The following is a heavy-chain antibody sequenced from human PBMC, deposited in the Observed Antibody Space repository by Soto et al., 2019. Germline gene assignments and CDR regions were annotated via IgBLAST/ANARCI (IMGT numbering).Heavy chain of an antibody. V-gene: IGHV4-39*01. Sequence: XETLWLTCTVSGSSISSSGYYWGWIRQPPGRGLEWIGSLYYNVGTYYNPSLKSRVTISADTSANQLSLMVDSVTAADTAIYHCARLPSRPWGDYWGQGTLVTVSS. D-gene: IGHD3-16*01. J-gene: IGHJ4*02. CDR2: LYYNVGT. CDR3: ARLPSRPWGDY. CDR1: GSSISSSGYY.